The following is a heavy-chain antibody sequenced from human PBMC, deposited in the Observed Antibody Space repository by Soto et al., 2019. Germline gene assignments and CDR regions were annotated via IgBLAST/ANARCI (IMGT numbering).Heavy chain of an antibody. D-gene: IGHD1-20*01. CDR2: IERDDDDK. V-gene: IGHV2-70*13. Sequence: SCPTLVNPTETLTLTCTFSGFSLTSPGMCVSWIRQSPGKALEWLALIERDDDDKYYSTSLKTRLTISKDTRKNQVVLTMANMEPADTATYYCARSIRGPRRFNGMDVWGQGTTVTVS. CDR3: ARSIRGPRRFNGMDV. CDR1: GFSLTSPGMC. J-gene: IGHJ6*02.